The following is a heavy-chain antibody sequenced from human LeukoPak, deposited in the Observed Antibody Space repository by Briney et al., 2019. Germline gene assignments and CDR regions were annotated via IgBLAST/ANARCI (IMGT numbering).Heavy chain of an antibody. Sequence: SVTVSCTASGGTFSSYAISWVRQAPGQGLEWMGGIIPIFGTANYAQKFQGRVTITADESTSTAYMELSSLRSEDTAVYYCARSYYYDSSGYYSFDYWGQGTLVTVSS. CDR2: IIPIFGTA. CDR1: GGTFSSYA. J-gene: IGHJ4*02. V-gene: IGHV1-69*01. D-gene: IGHD3-22*01. CDR3: ARSYYYDSSGYYSFDY.